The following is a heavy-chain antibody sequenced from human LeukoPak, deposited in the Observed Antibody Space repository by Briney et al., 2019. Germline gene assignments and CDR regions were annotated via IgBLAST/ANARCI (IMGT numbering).Heavy chain of an antibody. V-gene: IGHV1-2*02. J-gene: IGHJ4*02. D-gene: IGHD5-18*01. CDR1: GYTFTGYY. CDR2: INPNSGGT. Sequence: ASVKVSCKASGYTFTGYYMHWVRQAPGQGLEWMGWINPNSGGTNYAQKFQGRVTMTRDTSISTAYMELSRLRSDDTAVYYCARRGWDTATDFDYWGQGTLVTVSS. CDR3: ARRGWDTATDFDY.